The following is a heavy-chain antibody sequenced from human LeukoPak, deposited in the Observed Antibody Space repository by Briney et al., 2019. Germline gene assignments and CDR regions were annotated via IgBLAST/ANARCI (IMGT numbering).Heavy chain of an antibody. D-gene: IGHD3-22*01. CDR2: IYYSGST. J-gene: IGHJ4*02. CDR1: GDSISSYY. CDR3: ARVNYYDSSGTDY. V-gene: IGHV4-59*01. Sequence: PSETLSLTCTVSGDSISSYYWSWIRQPPGKGLEWIGYIYYSGSTNYNPSLTSRVTISVDTSKNQFSLRLSSVTAADTAVYYCARVNYYDSSGTDYWGQGTLVTVSS.